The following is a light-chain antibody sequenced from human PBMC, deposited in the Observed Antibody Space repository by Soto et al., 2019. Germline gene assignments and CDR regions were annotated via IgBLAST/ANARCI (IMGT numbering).Light chain of an antibody. V-gene: IGKV3-20*01. CDR1: QSVSISY. CDR2: GAS. Sequence: EVVLTQSPGTLSLSPVERATLSCRASQSVSISYLAWYQQKPGQSPRLLIYGASSRATGIPDRFSGSGSGTDFTLTISRLEAEDFAVYYCQQYGDSPRVFGQGTKVDIK. CDR3: QQYGDSPRV. J-gene: IGKJ1*01.